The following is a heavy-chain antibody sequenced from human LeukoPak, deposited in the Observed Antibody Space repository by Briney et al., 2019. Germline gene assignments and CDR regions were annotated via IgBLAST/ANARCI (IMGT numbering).Heavy chain of an antibody. CDR3: ARAGVVSQQLVHKSTVKTGRFDP. V-gene: IGHV4-59*01. CDR2: IYYSGST. Sequence: SETLSLTCTVSGGSISSYYWSWIRQPPGKGLEWIGYIYYSGSTNYNPSLKSRVTISVDTSKNQFSLKLSSVTAADTAVYYCARAGVVSQQLVHKSTVKTGRFDPWGQGTLVTVSS. CDR1: GGSISSYY. D-gene: IGHD6-13*01. J-gene: IGHJ5*02.